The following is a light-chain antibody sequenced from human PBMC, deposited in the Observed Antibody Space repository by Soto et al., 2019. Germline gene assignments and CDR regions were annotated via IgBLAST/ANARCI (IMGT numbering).Light chain of an antibody. CDR3: QQCGSSPPP. J-gene: IGKJ1*01. V-gene: IGKV3-20*01. CDR1: QSVSSSY. Sequence: EIVLTQSPGTLSLSPGERATLSCRASQSVSSSYVAWYQQRPGQAPRLLIYGASSRATGIPDRFSGSGSGTDFTLTISRLEPEDFAVYYCQQCGSSPPPFGQGTKVDIK. CDR2: GAS.